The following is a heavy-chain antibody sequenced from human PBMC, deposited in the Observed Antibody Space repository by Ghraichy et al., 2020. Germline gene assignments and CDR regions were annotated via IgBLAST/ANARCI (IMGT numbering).Heavy chain of an antibody. CDR3: TRDLTIPATTGGMDV. CDR2: IRSKAYGGTT. D-gene: IGHD1-26*01. Sequence: GGSLRLSCTASGFTLGDYATSWVRQAPGKGLEWVGFIRSKAYGGTTAYAASVKGRFTISRDASKTIAYLQMNSLTTEDTAVYYCTRDLTIPATTGGMDVWGQGTTVTVSS. V-gene: IGHV3-49*04. CDR1: GFTLGDYA. J-gene: IGHJ6*02.